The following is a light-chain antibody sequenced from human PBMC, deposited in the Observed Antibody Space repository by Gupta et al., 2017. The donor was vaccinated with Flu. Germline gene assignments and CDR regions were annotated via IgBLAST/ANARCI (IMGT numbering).Light chain of an antibody. CDR3: RQALQTPFT. J-gene: IGKJ3*01. CDR2: VAS. CDR1: QRRLHRNGYYY. Sequence: VTPGEPASISCSSSQRRLHRNGYYYLDWYVQKPGQSPQLLIYVASRRASGVPDRFSGSGTGTXFTLKIXRVEAEDVGIYYCRQALQTPFTFGXGTKVEI. V-gene: IGKV2-28*01.